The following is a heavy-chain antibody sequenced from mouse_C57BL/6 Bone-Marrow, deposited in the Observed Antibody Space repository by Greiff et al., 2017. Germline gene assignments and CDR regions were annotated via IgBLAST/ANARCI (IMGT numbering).Heavy chain of an antibody. Sequence: VQLQQPGAELVKPGASVKLSCKASGYTFTSYWMHWVKQRPGRGLEWIGRIDPNSGGTKYNEKFKSKATLTVDKPSSTAYMQLSSLTSEDSSVYYCARCYPYGSSYGGAMDYWGQGTSVTVSS. CDR2: IDPNSGGT. CDR3: ARCYPYGSSYGGAMDY. CDR1: GYTFTSYW. D-gene: IGHD1-1*01. J-gene: IGHJ4*01. V-gene: IGHV1-72*01.